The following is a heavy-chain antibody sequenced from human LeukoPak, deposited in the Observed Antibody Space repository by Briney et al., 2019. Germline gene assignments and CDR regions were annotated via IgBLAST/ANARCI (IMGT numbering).Heavy chain of an antibody. D-gene: IGHD2-2*01. J-gene: IGHJ4*02. CDR2: IIPIFGRA. CDR1: GGTFSSLT. CDR3: ADLVYCSSSSCYEPFNQT. Sequence: PGASVKVSCKASGGTFSSLTINWVRQAPGQGLEWMGGIIPIFGRANYAQKFQGRVTITADDSTSTAYMELSSLRSEDTAVYYCADLVYCSSSSCYEPFNQTWGQGTLVTVSP. V-gene: IGHV1-69*13.